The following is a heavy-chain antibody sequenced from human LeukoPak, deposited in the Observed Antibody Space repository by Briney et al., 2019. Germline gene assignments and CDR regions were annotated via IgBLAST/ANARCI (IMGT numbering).Heavy chain of an antibody. CDR1: GVSIFNSY. CDR2: VHYSGST. CDR3: ATGRSIRYFDY. J-gene: IGHJ4*02. V-gene: IGHV4-59*08. D-gene: IGHD3-9*01. Sequence: PSETPSLTCTVSGVSIFNSYWNWVRQPPGKGLEWIGYVHYSGSTNYNPSLKSRVTISVDTSKSQFSLKLSSATAADTAVYYCATGRSIRYFDYWGQGTLLTVSS.